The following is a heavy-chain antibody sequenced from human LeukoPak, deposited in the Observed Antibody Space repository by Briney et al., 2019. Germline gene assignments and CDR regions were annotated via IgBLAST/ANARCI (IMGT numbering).Heavy chain of an antibody. CDR3: AKDADYGSGSCFEY. J-gene: IGHJ4*02. V-gene: IGHV3-9*01. CDR1: GFTFNDYA. D-gene: IGHD3-10*01. Sequence: GGSLRLSCAASGFTFNDYAMHWVRQAPGKGLEWVSGISWNSGNIGYADSVKGRFTISRDNAKNSLYLQMNSLRTEDTALYYCAKDADYGSGSCFEYWGQGTLVTVSS. CDR2: ISWNSGNI.